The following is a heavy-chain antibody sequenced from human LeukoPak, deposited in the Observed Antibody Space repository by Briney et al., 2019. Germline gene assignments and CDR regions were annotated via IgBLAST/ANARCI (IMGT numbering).Heavy chain of an antibody. Sequence: AASVKVSCKASGYTFTTYKMHWVRQAPGQGLEWVGIINPSDGDRGNAQKFQGRVTMTRDTSTSTVYMELSSVRSEDTAVYYCAKDGGSYSADYWGQGTLVTVSS. CDR2: INPSDGDR. V-gene: IGHV1-46*01. CDR1: GYTFTTYK. D-gene: IGHD3-10*01. J-gene: IGHJ4*02. CDR3: AKDGGSYSADY.